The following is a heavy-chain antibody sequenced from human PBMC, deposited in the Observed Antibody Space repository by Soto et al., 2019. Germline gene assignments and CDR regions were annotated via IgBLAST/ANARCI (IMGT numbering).Heavy chain of an antibody. CDR2: ISYDGSNK. CDR1: GFTFSSYG. V-gene: IGHV3-30*18. CDR3: AKEGIQLNWVDAFDI. Sequence: QVQLVESGGGVVQPGRSLRLSCAASGFTFSSYGMHWVRQAPGKGLEWVAVISYDGSNKYYADSVKGRFTISRDNSKNTLYLQMNSLRAEDTAVYYCAKEGIQLNWVDAFDIWGQGTMVTVSS. J-gene: IGHJ3*02. D-gene: IGHD5-18*01.